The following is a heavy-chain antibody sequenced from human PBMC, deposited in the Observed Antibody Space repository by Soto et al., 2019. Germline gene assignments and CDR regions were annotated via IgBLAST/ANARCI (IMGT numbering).Heavy chain of an antibody. V-gene: IGHV3-21*01. D-gene: IGHD3-10*01. J-gene: IGHJ6*02. Sequence: GGSLRLSCAASGFTFSSYSMNWVRQAPGKGLEWVSSISSSISYIYYADSVKGRFTISRDNAKNSLYLQTNSLRAEDTAVYYCARDEGSGSYYYYYYYGMDVWGQGTTVTFSS. CDR1: GFTFSSYS. CDR2: ISSSISYI. CDR3: ARDEGSGSYYYYYYYGMDV.